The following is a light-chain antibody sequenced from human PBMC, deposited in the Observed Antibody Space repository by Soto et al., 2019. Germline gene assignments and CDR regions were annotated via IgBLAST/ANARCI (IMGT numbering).Light chain of an antibody. V-gene: IGLV2-14*03. J-gene: IGLJ2*01. CDR3: SPFTNTNTGV. CDR2: NVN. Sequence: QSALTQVASVSGSPGQSITISCTGTSSDVGGYDYVYWYQQHPGKAPKLMIYNVNYRPSGVSDRFSGSKSGDTASLTISGLQEEDEANDYCSPFTNTNTGVFGGGTQLTVL. CDR1: SSDVGGYDY.